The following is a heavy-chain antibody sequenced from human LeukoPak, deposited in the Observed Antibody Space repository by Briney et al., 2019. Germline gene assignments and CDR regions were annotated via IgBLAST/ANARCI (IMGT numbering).Heavy chain of an antibody. V-gene: IGHV3-21*01. D-gene: IGHD5-12*01. J-gene: IGHJ4*02. CDR3: ASGYSGYEEAY. Sequence: GGSLRLSCAASGFTFSTYSMNWVHQAPGKGLEWVSSISSSSTYIYYADSVKGRFTISRDNAKNSLYLQMNSLRAEDTAVYYCASGYSGYEEAYWGQGTLVTVSS. CDR1: GFTFSTYS. CDR2: ISSSSTYI.